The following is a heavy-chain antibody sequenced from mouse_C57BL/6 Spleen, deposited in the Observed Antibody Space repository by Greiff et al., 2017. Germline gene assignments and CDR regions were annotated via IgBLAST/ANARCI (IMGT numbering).Heavy chain of an antibody. CDR2: IDPSDSYT. CDR3: ARRTETWFAY. Sequence: QVQLQQPGAELVMPGASVKLSCKASGYTCTSYWMHWVKQRPGQGLEWIGEIDPSDSYTNYNQKFKGKSTLTVDKSSGTAYMQLSSLTSEDSAVYYCARRTETWFAYWGQGTLVTVSA. CDR1: GYTCTSYW. V-gene: IGHV1-69*01. J-gene: IGHJ3*01.